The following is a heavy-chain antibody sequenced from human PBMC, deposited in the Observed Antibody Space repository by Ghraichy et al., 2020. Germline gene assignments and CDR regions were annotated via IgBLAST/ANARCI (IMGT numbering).Heavy chain of an antibody. Sequence: GSLRLSCTVSGGSVSSGSYYWSWIRQPPGKGLEWIGYIYYTGSTNYNPSLKSRVTVSGDTSKNQFSLKVSSVTAADTAVYYCARENPGTTGFDYWGQGTLVTVSS. J-gene: IGHJ4*02. CDR2: IYYTGST. CDR1: GGSVSSGSYY. CDR3: ARENPGTTGFDY. D-gene: IGHD1-7*01. V-gene: IGHV4-61*01.